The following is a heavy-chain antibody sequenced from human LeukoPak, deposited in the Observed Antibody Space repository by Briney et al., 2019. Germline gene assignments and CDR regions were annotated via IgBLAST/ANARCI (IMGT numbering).Heavy chain of an antibody. CDR2: IIHTGST. V-gene: IGHV4-34*01. CDR1: GGSFSGFY. D-gene: IGHD2-21*02. Sequence: PSGTLSLTCAVYGGSFSGFYWNWIRQSPGKGLEWIGEIIHTGSTKYNPALKSRATISVDTSKNQFSLKLTSVTAADTAVYYCARGLTELFFWGQGSLVTVSS. CDR3: ARGLTELFF. J-gene: IGHJ4*02.